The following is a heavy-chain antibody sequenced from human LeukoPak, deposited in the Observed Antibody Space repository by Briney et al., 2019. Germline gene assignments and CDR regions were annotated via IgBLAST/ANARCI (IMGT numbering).Heavy chain of an antibody. V-gene: IGHV3-7*01. Sequence: PGGSLRLSCAASGFTFSSYWMSWVRQAPGKGLEWVANIKQDGSEKYYVDSVKGRFTISRDNAKNSLYLQMNSLRAEDTAVYYCARDGRGGRPLAKFDYWGQGTLVTVSS. CDR1: GFTFSSYW. CDR3: ARDGRGGRPLAKFDY. J-gene: IGHJ4*02. CDR2: IKQDGSEK. D-gene: IGHD2-15*01.